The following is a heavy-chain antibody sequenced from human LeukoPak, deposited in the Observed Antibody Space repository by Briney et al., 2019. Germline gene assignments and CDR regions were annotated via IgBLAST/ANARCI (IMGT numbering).Heavy chain of an antibody. D-gene: IGHD3-22*01. CDR2: MNSNDGNT. Sequence: GASVKVSCTTSGYSFTNYEINWVRQATGQGLEYMGWMNSNDGNTGYAPNFQGRVTMTRDTSKSTAYMELRSLRPEDTAIYYCARGSSGYYYIPDFWGQGTLVTVSS. CDR3: ARGSSGYYYIPDF. CDR1: GYSFTNYE. J-gene: IGHJ4*02. V-gene: IGHV1-8*01.